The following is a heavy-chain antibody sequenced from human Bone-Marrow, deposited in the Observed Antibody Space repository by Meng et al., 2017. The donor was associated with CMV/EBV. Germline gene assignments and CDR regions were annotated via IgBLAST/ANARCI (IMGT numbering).Heavy chain of an antibody. Sequence: SGPTLVKPTQTLTLTCTFSGFSLSTSGVGVGWIRQPPGKALEWLALIYWNEDKRYSPSLKNRLTITKDTSKNQVVLTMTNMDPVDTATYYCAHSGRSITIFGVVLNPLGSSFDYWGQGTLVTVSS. V-gene: IGHV2-5*01. CDR3: AHSGRSITIFGVVLNPLGSSFDY. CDR2: IYWNEDK. J-gene: IGHJ4*02. D-gene: IGHD3-3*01. CDR1: GFSLSTSGVG.